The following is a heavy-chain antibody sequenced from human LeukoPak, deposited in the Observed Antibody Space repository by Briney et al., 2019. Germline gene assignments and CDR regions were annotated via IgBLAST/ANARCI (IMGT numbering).Heavy chain of an antibody. CDR3: ARGTGGWLAMFDY. J-gene: IGHJ4*02. CDR2: IYYSGST. CDR1: GGSISISSYY. V-gene: IGHV4-39*01. Sequence: SETLSLTCTVSGGSISISSYYWGWIRQHPGKGLEWIGSIYYSGSTYYNPSLKSRVTISVDTSKNQFSLKLSSVTAADTAVYYCARGTGGWLAMFDYWGQGTLVTVSS. D-gene: IGHD6-19*01.